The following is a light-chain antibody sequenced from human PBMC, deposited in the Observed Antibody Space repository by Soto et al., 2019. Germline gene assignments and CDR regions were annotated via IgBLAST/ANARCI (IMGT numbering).Light chain of an antibody. CDR2: AAF. Sequence: AIQMTQSPSSLSASVGDRVTITCRASQGIRHYLGWYQQKPGKAPNLLIYAAFSLQSGVPSRFSGSGYGTDFHLTISSMQPEDFATYYCLQDYNYPLTFGGGTTVEIK. CDR1: QGIRHY. CDR3: LQDYNYPLT. V-gene: IGKV1-6*01. J-gene: IGKJ4*01.